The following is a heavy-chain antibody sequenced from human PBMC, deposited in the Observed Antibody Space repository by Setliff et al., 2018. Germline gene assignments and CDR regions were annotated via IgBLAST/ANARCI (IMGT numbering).Heavy chain of an antibody. V-gene: IGHV4-61*09. CDR3: ARMSGFQYIDV. D-gene: IGHD3-3*01. CDR1: GDSISSRRNY. Sequence: PSETLSLTCTVSGDSISSRRNYWGWFRQPAGKELEWIGQIYTSWNTNYNPSLKSRVTISLDTSKNQFSLSLTSVTAEDTAVYYCARMSGFQYIDVWDKGTTVTVSS. CDR2: IYTSWNT. J-gene: IGHJ6*03.